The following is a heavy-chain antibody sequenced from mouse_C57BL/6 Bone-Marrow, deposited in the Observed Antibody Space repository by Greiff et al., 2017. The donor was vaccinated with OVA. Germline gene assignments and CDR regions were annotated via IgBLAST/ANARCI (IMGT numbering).Heavy chain of an antibody. J-gene: IGHJ3*01. D-gene: IGHD1-1*01. V-gene: IGHV1-52*01. CDR1: GYTFTSYW. CDR3: ARRGSSSWFAY. CDR2: IDPSDSET. Sequence: QVQLKQPGAELVRPGSSVKPSCKASGYTFTSYWMHWVKQRPIQGLEWIGNIDPSDSETHYNQKFKDKATLTVDKSSSTAYMQLSSLTSEDSAVYYCARRGSSSWFAYWGQGTLVTVSA.